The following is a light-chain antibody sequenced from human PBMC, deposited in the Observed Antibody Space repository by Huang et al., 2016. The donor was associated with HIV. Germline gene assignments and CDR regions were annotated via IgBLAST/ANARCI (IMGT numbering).Light chain of an antibody. CDR3: QQYGNSPPYT. V-gene: IGKV3-20*01. J-gene: IGKJ2*01. CDR2: GTS. Sequence: EVVLTQSPGTLSLSPGERATVSCRASQTISSNYFAWYQQKPGQAPRLLIYGTSNRATGIPDRCSGSGSGTDCTLTISRLEPEDFAVYYCQQYGNSPPYTFGQGTTLDIK. CDR1: QTISSNY.